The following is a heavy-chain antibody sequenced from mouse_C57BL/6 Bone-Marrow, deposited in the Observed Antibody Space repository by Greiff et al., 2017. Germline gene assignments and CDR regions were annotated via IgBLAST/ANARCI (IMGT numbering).Heavy chain of an antibody. CDR1: GYTFTSYW. J-gene: IGHJ4*01. V-gene: IGHV1-72*01. D-gene: IGHD1-1*01. CDR2: IDPNSGGT. Sequence: VQLQQPGAELVKPGASVKLSCKASGYTFTSYWMHWVKQRPGRGLEWTGRIDPNSGGTKYNEKFKSKATLTVDKPSSTAYMQLSSLTSEDSAVYYCARSGIYYYGSRYAMDYWGQGTSVTVSS. CDR3: ARSGIYYYGSRYAMDY.